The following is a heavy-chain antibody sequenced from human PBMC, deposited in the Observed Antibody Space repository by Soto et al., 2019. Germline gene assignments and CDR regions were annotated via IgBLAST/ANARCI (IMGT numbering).Heavy chain of an antibody. Sequence: ASVKVSCKASGYTFTSYDINWVRQATGQGLERMRWMNPNSGNTGYAQKFQGRVTMTRNTSKSTANMELSSLRSEDTAVYYCARAKGERYCSGGSCYPKGDAFDIWGQGTMVTVSS. CDR3: ARAKGERYCSGGSCYPKGDAFDI. CDR1: GYTFTSYD. J-gene: IGHJ3*02. D-gene: IGHD2-15*01. V-gene: IGHV1-8*01. CDR2: MNPNSGNT.